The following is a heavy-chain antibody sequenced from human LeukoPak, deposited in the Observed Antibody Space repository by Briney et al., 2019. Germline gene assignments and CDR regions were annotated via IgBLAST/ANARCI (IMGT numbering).Heavy chain of an antibody. CDR1: GYTFTSYD. D-gene: IGHD2-21*01. V-gene: IGHV1-8*02. CDR2: MNPNSGNT. J-gene: IGHJ4*02. CDR3: SRAAWVSTSSKYYFDN. Sequence: ASVKVSCKASGYTFTSYDINWVRQATGQGLEWMGWMNPNSGNTGYAQKFQGRVTMTRNTSISTAYMELSSLRSEDTALYYCSRAAWVSTSSKYYFDNWGQGTLVTVSS.